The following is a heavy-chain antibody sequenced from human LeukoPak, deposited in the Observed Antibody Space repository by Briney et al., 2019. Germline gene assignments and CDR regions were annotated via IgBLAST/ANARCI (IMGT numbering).Heavy chain of an antibody. V-gene: IGHV4-34*01. CDR3: ARDTHSSSWQTESPNFDY. J-gene: IGHJ4*02. Sequence: SETLSLTCAVYGGSFSGYYWSWIRQPPGKGLEWIGEINHSGSTNYNPSLKSRVTISVDTSKNQFSLKLSSVTAADTAVYYCARDTHSSSWQTESPNFDYWGQGTLVTVSS. CDR2: INHSGST. D-gene: IGHD6-13*01. CDR1: GGSFSGYY.